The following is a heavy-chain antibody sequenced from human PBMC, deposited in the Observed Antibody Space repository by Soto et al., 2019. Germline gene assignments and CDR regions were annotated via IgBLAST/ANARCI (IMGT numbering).Heavy chain of an antibody. CDR3: ARENVDTAMGHDY. D-gene: IGHD5-18*01. Sequence: PGGSLRLSCAASGFTFSSYSMNWVRQAPGKGLEWVSSISSSSSYIYYADSVKGRFTVSRDNAKNSLYPQMNSLRAEDTAVYYCARENVDTAMGHDYWGQGTLVTVSS. V-gene: IGHV3-21*01. CDR1: GFTFSSYS. J-gene: IGHJ4*02. CDR2: ISSSSSYI.